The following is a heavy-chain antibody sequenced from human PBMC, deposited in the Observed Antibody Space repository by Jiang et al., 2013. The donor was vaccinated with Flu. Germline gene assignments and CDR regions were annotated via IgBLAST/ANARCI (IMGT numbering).Heavy chain of an antibody. CDR3: VRGSGKGVDS. D-gene: IGHD6-25*01. J-gene: IGHJ5*01. Sequence: PGLVKPSETLSLTCTVSGGSISSSSYYWGWIRQPPGKGPEWIGHYSYNGNVYDNWSLRSRLTVSVDMSQNRVFLNLHSVTAADTAIYYCVRGSGKGVDSWGQGARVTVSS. V-gene: IGHV4-39*07. CDR1: GGSISSSSYY. CDR2: YSYNGNV.